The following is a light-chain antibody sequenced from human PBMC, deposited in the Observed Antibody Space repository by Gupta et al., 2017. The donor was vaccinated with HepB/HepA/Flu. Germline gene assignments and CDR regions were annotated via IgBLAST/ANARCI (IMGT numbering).Light chain of an antibody. J-gene: IGLJ3*02. CDR3: QSYDSSNHRV. Sequence: NFMLTQPHSVSESPGKTVTISCTRSSGSIASNYVQWYQQRPGSAPTTVIYEDNQRPSGVPDRFSGSIDSSSNSASLTISGLKTEDEADYYCQSYDSSNHRVFGGGIKLTVL. V-gene: IGLV6-57*03. CDR2: EDN. CDR1: SGSIASNY.